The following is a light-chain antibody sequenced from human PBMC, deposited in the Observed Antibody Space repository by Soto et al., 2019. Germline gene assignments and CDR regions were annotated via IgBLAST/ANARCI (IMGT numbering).Light chain of an antibody. Sequence: DIQMTQSPSSLSASVGDRVTITCRASQSIRSYLNWYQQKPGKAPKLLIYAASSLQSGVPSRFSGSGRGTDFTLAIRSLQPEDFATYYCQQSYNTPWTFGQGTKVEIK. CDR3: QQSYNTPWT. CDR1: QSIRSY. CDR2: AAS. V-gene: IGKV1-39*01. J-gene: IGKJ1*01.